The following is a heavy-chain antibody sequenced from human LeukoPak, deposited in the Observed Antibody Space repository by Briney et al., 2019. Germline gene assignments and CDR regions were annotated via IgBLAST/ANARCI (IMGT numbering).Heavy chain of an antibody. CDR1: GFTFSSYG. CDR3: ARDASLVGGWFGP. J-gene: IGHJ5*02. V-gene: IGHV3-33*01. CDR2: IWYDGSNK. Sequence: GRSLRLSCAASGFTFSSYGMHWVRQAPGKGLEWVAVIWYDGSNKYYADSVKGRFTISRDNSKNTLYLQMNSLRAEDTAVYYCARDASLVGGWFGPWGQGTLVTVSS.